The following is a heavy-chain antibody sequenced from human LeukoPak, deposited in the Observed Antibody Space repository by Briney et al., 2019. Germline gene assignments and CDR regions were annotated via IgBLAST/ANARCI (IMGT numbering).Heavy chain of an antibody. J-gene: IGHJ4*02. V-gene: IGHV3-21*01. CDR3: ARVNSRDLGYYFDY. CDR1: GFTFSSYT. CDR2: ISSSSIYI. D-gene: IGHD4-23*01. Sequence: GGSLRLSCAASGFTFSSYTMQWVRQAPGKGPEWVSSISSSSIYIYYADSVKGRFTISRDNAKNSLYLQMNSLRAEDTAVYYCARVNSRDLGYYFDYWGQGTLVTVSS.